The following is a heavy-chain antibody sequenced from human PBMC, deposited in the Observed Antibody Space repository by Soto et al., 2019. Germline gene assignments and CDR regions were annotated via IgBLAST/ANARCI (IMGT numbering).Heavy chain of an antibody. J-gene: IGHJ3*02. CDR3: AREGYYYDSSGPSRDAFDI. CDR2: INAGNGNT. D-gene: IGHD3-22*01. CDR1: GYPFTSYA. Sequence: GXSVKVSCKASGYPFTSYAMHWVRQAPGQRLEWMGWINAGNGNTKYSQKFQGRATITRDTSASTAYMELSSLRSEDTAVYYCAREGYYYDSSGPSRDAFDIWGQGTMVTVSS. V-gene: IGHV1-3*01.